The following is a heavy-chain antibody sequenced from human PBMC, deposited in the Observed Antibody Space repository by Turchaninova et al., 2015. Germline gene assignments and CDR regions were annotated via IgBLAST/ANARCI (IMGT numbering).Heavy chain of an antibody. CDR3: ARGSNSDDSSDFDC. D-gene: IGHD3-22*01. Sequence: EVQLVESGGDLVKPGGSLRLSCATSGFTFSKAWMTWVRQAPGKGLEWVGRIKSNRDSWSTGYAAPVKRTFTISRDDSKNTLYLQMNSLKTEDTGVYYCARGSNSDDSSDFDCWGQGTLVTVSS. J-gene: IGHJ4*02. CDR1: GFTFSKAW. CDR2: IKSNRDSWST. V-gene: IGHV3-15*01.